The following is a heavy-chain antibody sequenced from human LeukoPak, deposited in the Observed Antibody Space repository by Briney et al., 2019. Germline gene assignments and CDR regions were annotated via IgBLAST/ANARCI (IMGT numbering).Heavy chain of an antibody. CDR3: AKDMRAGGGLDDAFDI. Sequence: PGGSLRLSCAASGFTFDDYAMHWVRQAPGKGLEWASGISWNSGSIGYADSVKGRFTISRDNAKNSLYLQMNSLRAEDTALYYCAKDMRAGGGLDDAFDIWGQGTMVTVSS. V-gene: IGHV3-9*01. D-gene: IGHD3-16*01. CDR1: GFTFDDYA. J-gene: IGHJ3*02. CDR2: ISWNSGSI.